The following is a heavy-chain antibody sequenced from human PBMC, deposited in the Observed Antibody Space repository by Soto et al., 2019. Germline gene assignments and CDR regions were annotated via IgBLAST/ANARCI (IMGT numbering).Heavy chain of an antibody. CDR1: GGSIRSYC. CDR2: ICNSGRP. V-gene: IGHV4-59*08. Sequence: QVQLQESGPGLLKPSETLSLTCTVSGGSIRSYCWTWIRQPPGEGLEWIGCICNSGRPNYHPSLKSRVTISADTQMNHFSQQLSSVPVADTAVYYCAGGGSIIVDTRRLMDAWGKGTTVTVSS. J-gene: IGHJ6*03. D-gene: IGHD3-22*01. CDR3: AGGGSIIVDTRRLMDA.